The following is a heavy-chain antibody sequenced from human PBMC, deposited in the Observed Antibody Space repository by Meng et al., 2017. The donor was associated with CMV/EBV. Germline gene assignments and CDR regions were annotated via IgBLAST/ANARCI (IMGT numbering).Heavy chain of an antibody. CDR2: IIPIFGTA. V-gene: IGHV1-69*05. J-gene: IGHJ6*02. CDR3: ASGRLELGYYYYYGMDV. Sequence: SVKVSCKASGGTFSSYAISWVRQAPGQGLEWMGGIIPIFGTANYAQKFQGRVTITTDGSTSTAYMELSSLRSEDTAVYYCASGRLELGYYYYYGMDVWGQGTTVTAP. D-gene: IGHD1-7*01. CDR1: GGTFSSYA.